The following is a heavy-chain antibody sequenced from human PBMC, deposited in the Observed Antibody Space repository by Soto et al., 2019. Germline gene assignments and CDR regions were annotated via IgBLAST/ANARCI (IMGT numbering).Heavy chain of an antibody. CDR2: IHYSGST. V-gene: IGHV4-30-4*01. D-gene: IGHD2-15*01. CDR1: GGSITSGDYY. CDR3: VRILYCSGGRCYHFFDY. Sequence: QVQLQESGPGLVKPSQTLSLTCTISGGSITSGDYYWSWIRQPPGKGLEWVGYIHYSGSTYYNPSIKSRLTISMDTSENQFSLKLSSVTAADTAVYYCVRILYCSGGRCYHFFDYWGQGTLVSVSS. J-gene: IGHJ4*02.